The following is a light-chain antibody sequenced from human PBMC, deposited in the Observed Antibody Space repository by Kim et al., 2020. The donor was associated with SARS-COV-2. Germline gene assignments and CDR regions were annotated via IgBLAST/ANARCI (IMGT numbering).Light chain of an antibody. CDR1: QVVSSSY. V-gene: IGKV3-20*01. J-gene: IGKJ2*01. CDR2: AAS. Sequence: LSPGARAPLSCRASQVVSSSYLAWYQQGPGQAPRLLIYAASRRATGIPDRFSGSDSRTDFTLTISRVEPEDFAVYYCQQYYTSSHTFGQGTKLEI. CDR3: QQYYTSSHT.